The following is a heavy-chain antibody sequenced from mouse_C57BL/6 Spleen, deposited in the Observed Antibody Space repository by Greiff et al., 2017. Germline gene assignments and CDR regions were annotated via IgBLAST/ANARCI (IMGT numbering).Heavy chain of an antibody. D-gene: IGHD1-1*01. CDR1: GYTFTSYT. V-gene: IGHV1-4*01. CDR3: ARRGDYYGSSSAWFAY. J-gene: IGHJ3*01. CDR2: INPSSGYT. Sequence: QVQLQQSGAELARPGASVKMSCKASGYTFTSYTMHWVKQRPGQGLEWIGYINPSSGYTKYNQKFKDKAALPADKSSSTAYMQMSSLTSEDSAVLYCARRGDYYGSSSAWFAYWGQGTLVTVSA.